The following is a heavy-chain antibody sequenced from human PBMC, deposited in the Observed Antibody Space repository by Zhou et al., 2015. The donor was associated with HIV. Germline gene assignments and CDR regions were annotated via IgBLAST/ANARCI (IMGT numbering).Heavy chain of an antibody. CDR2: LGGSGTST. J-gene: IGHJ3*02. V-gene: IGHV3-23*01. D-gene: IGHD3-22*01. Sequence: EVQLFGVWGEAWYSRGGSLRVSCAASGFAFNDYAMSWVRQAPGKGLEWVSSVLGGSGTSTRYADSVKGRFTISRDNSKNTLYLQMNSLRAEDTAVYYCAGTKSYYYDSSGYYRENAFDIWGQGTMVTVSS. CDR1: GFAFNDYA. CDR3: AGTKSYYYDSSGYYRENAFDI.